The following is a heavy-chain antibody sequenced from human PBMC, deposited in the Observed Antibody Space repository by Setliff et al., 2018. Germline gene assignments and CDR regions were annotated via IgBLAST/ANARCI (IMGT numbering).Heavy chain of an antibody. CDR3: AREKVVVVSATSYHYYMDV. CDR2: IIPLFGTT. D-gene: IGHD2-15*01. CDR1: GGTFSNIG. Sequence: GASVQVSCKASGGTFSNIGISWVRQAPGQGLEWMGGIIPLFGTTNYAQEFQGRVTITTDESTNTTYMELSSLRSEDTAMYYCAREKVVVVSATSYHYYMDVWGKGTTVTVSS. J-gene: IGHJ6*03. V-gene: IGHV1-69*05.